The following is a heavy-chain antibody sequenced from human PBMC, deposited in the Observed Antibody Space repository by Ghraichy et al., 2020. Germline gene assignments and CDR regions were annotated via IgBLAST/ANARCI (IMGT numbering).Heavy chain of an antibody. D-gene: IGHD3-10*01. Sequence: GVLNISCAASGFSFSSYAMNCVRQAPGKGLEWVSYITRTGTSIFYADSVKGRFTISRDNAKNSLYLQMNSLRDEDTAVYYCAVKRGWFGESLDAFDIWGQGTMVTVSS. CDR2: ITRTGTSI. CDR1: GFSFSSYA. J-gene: IGHJ3*02. V-gene: IGHV3-48*02. CDR3: AVKRGWFGESLDAFDI.